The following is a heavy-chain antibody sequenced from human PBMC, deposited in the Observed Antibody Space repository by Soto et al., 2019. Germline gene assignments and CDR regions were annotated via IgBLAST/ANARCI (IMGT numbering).Heavy chain of an antibody. CDR2: ISYDGNVK. CDR3: AKDLKVSGGFHGSLNYYYGMDV. CDR1: GFSFSNHG. V-gene: IGHV3-30*18. D-gene: IGHD3-10*01. Sequence: GGSLRLSCAASGFSFSNHGMQWVRQAPGKGLEWVAVISYDGNVKYYTDSVKGRFTISRDNSQSMLFLQMDSLRPEDAAVYYCAKDLKVSGGFHGSLNYYYGMDVWGQGTTVTVS. J-gene: IGHJ6*02.